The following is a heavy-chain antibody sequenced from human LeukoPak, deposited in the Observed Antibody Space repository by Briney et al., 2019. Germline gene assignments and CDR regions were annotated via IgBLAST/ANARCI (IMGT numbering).Heavy chain of an antibody. V-gene: IGHV4-34*01. Sequence: SETLSLTCAVYGGSFSGYYWSWIRQPPGKGLEWIGEINHSGSTNYNPSLKSRVTISVDTSKNQFSLKLSPVTAADTAVYDCARGRYSNYANDYWGQGTLVTVSS. CDR3: ARGRYSNYANDY. J-gene: IGHJ4*02. D-gene: IGHD4-11*01. CDR1: GGSFSGYY. CDR2: INHSGST.